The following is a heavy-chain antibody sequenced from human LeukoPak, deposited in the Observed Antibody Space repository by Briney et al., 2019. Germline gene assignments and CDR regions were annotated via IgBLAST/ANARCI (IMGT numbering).Heavy chain of an antibody. J-gene: IGHJ5*02. Sequence: SETLSLTCTVSGYSISSGYYWGWIRQPPGKGLEWIGSIYHSGSTYYNPSLKSRVTISVDTSKNQFSLKLSSVTAADTAVYYCARGHPGYDSSGYYYVEGSWFDPWGQGTLVTVSS. CDR1: GYSISSGYY. CDR3: ARGHPGYDSSGYYYVEGSWFDP. V-gene: IGHV4-38-2*02. CDR2: IYHSGST. D-gene: IGHD3-22*01.